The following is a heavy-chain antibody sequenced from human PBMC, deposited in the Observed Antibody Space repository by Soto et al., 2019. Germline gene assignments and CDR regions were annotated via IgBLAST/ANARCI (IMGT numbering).Heavy chain of an antibody. CDR3: AREAAAGLNLDY. CDR1: GGSISSYY. CDR2: IYYSGST. J-gene: IGHJ4*02. Sequence: SETLSLTCTVSGGSISSYYWSWIRQPPGKGLEWIGYIYYSGSTNYNPSLKSRVTISVDTSKNQFSLKLSSVTAADTAVYYCAREAAAGLNLDYWGQGTLVTVSS. D-gene: IGHD6-13*01. V-gene: IGHV4-59*12.